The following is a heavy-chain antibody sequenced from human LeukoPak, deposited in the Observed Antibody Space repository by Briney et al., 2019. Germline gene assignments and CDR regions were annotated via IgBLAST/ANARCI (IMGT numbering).Heavy chain of an antibody. Sequence: GGSLRLSCAASGFTVSSNYMSWVRQAPGKGLEWVSVIYSGGSTYYADSVQGRFTISRDNSKNTLYLQMNSLRAEDTAIYYCAKNGDRGAYCTGGTCYPYFYYYMDVWGKGTTVTI. J-gene: IGHJ6*03. CDR2: IYSGGST. V-gene: IGHV3-53*01. CDR1: GFTVSSNY. D-gene: IGHD2-15*01. CDR3: AKNGDRGAYCTGGTCYPYFYYYMDV.